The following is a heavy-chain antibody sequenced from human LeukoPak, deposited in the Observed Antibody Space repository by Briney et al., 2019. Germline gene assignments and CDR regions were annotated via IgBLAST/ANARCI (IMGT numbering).Heavy chain of an antibody. J-gene: IGHJ6*03. D-gene: IGHD2-21*01. Sequence: SETLSLTCTVSGYSISSGYYWGWIRQPPGKGLEWIGSSHQSGATYYNPSLKGRVTISQETSKNQLSLKLSSVTAADTAVYYCARHSHYYYYMDVWGKGTTVTISS. CDR1: GYSISSGYY. CDR3: ARHSHYYYYMDV. V-gene: IGHV4-38-2*02. CDR2: SHQSGAT.